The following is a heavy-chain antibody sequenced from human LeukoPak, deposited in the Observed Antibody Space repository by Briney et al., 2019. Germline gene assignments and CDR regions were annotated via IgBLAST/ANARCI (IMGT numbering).Heavy chain of an antibody. CDR3: ARDLLVAAALVNAFDI. J-gene: IGHJ3*02. D-gene: IGHD2-15*01. V-gene: IGHV1-18*01. CDR2: ISAYNGNA. CDR1: GYTFGSYG. Sequence: GALVKVSCKASGYTFGSYGISWVRQAPGQGLEWMGWISAYNGNAKYSQRFQDRVTMTTDASSNTVHMELRSLRSDDTAVYYCARDLLVAAALVNAFDIWGQGTMVTVSS.